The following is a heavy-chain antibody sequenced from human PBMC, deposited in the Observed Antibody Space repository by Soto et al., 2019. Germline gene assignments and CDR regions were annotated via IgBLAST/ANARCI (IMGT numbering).Heavy chain of an antibody. Sequence: QVQVVQSGAEVKKPGSSVKVSCKASGGTFSSYAISWVRQAPGQGLEWMGGIIPIFGTANYAQKFQGRVTMTADESTSTAYMELSSLRSEDTAVHYCARGTYYYDSSGYHNYYYYGMVVWGQGTTVTVSS. D-gene: IGHD3-22*01. CDR3: ARGTYYYDSSGYHNYYYYGMVV. CDR2: IIPIFGTA. J-gene: IGHJ6*02. V-gene: IGHV1-69*01. CDR1: GGTFSSYA.